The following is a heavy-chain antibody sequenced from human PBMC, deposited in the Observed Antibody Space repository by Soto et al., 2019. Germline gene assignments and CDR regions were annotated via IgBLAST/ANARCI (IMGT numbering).Heavy chain of an antibody. CDR1: GFTFTRYS. J-gene: IGHJ4*02. D-gene: IGHD6-13*01. CDR3: ASISSSWPFDY. V-gene: IGHV3-48*04. CDR2: ISSSGSTI. Sequence: GGSLRLSCAASGFTFTRYSMNWVRQAPGKGLEWVSYISSSGSTIYYADSVKGRFTISRDNAKNSLYLQMNSLRAEDTAVYYCASISSSWPFDYWGQGTLVTVSS.